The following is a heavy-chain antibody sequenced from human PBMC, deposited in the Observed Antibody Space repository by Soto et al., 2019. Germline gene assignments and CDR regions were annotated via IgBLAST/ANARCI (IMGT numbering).Heavy chain of an antibody. CDR1: GYTFTSYG. CDR2: ISAHNDNT. Sequence: QVHLVQSGAEVRKPGAPVKVSCKGSGYTFTSYGIAWVRQAPGQGLEWMGWISAHNDNTNYAQKVQGRVTVTRDTSTSTAYMELRNLRSDDTAVYYCARGRYGEYWGQGARVIVSS. V-gene: IGHV1-18*01. J-gene: IGHJ4*02. D-gene: IGHD3-10*01. CDR3: ARGRYGEY.